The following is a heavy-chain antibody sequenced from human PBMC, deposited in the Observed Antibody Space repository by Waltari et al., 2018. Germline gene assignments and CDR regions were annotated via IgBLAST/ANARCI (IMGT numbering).Heavy chain of an antibody. D-gene: IGHD5-12*01. Sequence: VKPSETLSLTCTVSGGSISSYYWSWIRQPPGKGLEWIGYIYYSGSTNYNPSLKSRVTISVDTSKNQFSLKLSSVTAADTAVYYCARRDGYISAHAFDIWGQGTMVTVSS. CDR3: ARRDGYISAHAFDI. J-gene: IGHJ3*02. CDR2: IYYSGST. CDR1: GGSISSYY. V-gene: IGHV4-59*01.